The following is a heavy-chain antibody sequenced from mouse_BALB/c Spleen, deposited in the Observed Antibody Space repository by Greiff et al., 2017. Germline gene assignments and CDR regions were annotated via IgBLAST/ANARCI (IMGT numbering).Heavy chain of an antibody. CDR1: GFTFSSYG. Sequence: EVMLVESGGGLVQPGGSLKLSCAASGFTFSSYGMSWVRQTPDKRLELVATINSNGGSTYYPDSVKGRFTISRDNAKNTLYLQMSSLKSEDTAMYYCARDCDGYYFDYWGQGTTLTVSS. CDR3: ARDCDGYYFDY. J-gene: IGHJ2*01. D-gene: IGHD2-3*01. V-gene: IGHV5-6-3*01. CDR2: INSNGGST.